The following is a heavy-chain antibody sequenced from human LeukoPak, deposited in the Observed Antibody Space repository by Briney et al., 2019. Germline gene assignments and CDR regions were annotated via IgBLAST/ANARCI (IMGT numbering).Heavy chain of an antibody. V-gene: IGHV1-8*03. J-gene: IGHJ4*02. CDR3: ARADGSPDY. CDR1: GYTFTSLD. Sequence: ASVKVSCKASGYTFTSLDINWVRQSTGQGLEWMGWINPNSGYTGYARQFQGRVTITRDTSISTAYMELTSLRSEDTAVYYCARADGSPDYWGQGTLVTVSS. CDR2: INPNSGYT. D-gene: IGHD2-15*01.